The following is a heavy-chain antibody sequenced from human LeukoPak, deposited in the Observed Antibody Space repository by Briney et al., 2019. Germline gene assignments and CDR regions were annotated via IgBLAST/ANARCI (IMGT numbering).Heavy chain of an antibody. Sequence: GGSLRLSCAASGFTCSRYAMHWVRQAPGKGLDWVAVISYDGSDKYYGDSVKGRFTISRDNSKNTLYLQMNSLRAEDTAVYYPARVLVAATLGNWFDPWGRGTLVTVSS. CDR3: ARVLVAATLGNWFDP. D-gene: IGHD2-15*01. V-gene: IGHV3-30-3*01. CDR1: GFTCSRYA. J-gene: IGHJ5*02. CDR2: ISYDGSDK.